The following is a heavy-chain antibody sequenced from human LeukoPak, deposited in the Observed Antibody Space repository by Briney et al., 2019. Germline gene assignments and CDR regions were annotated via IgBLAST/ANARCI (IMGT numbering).Heavy chain of an antibody. V-gene: IGHV3-23*01. CDR1: GFTFSSYA. D-gene: IGHD3-3*01. Sequence: GGSLRLSCAASGFTFSSYAMSWVRQAPGKGLEWVSAISGSGGSTYYADSVKGRFTISRDNSKNTLYLQMNSLRAEDTAVYYCAKPGGHNDGFWSGYPTYYFDYWGQGTLVTVSS. CDR3: AKPGGHNDGFWSGYPTYYFDY. CDR2: ISGSGGST. J-gene: IGHJ4*02.